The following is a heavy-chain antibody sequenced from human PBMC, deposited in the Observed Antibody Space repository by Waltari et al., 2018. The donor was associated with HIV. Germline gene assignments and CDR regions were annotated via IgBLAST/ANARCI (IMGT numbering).Heavy chain of an antibody. Sequence: QVQLQQWGAGLLKPSETLSLTCAVYGGSFSGYYWSWIRQPPGKGLEWIGEINHRGSTNYNPSLKSRVTISVDTSKNQFSLKLSSVTAADTAVYYWARAKVAPAAPFDYWGQGTLVTVSS. D-gene: IGHD2-2*01. CDR1: GGSFSGYY. CDR2: INHRGST. J-gene: IGHJ4*02. CDR3: ARAKVAPAAPFDY. V-gene: IGHV4-34*01.